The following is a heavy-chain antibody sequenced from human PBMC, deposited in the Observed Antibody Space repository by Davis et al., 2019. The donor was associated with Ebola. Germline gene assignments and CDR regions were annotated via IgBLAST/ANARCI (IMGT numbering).Heavy chain of an antibody. Sequence: AASVKVSCKASGYTFTSYGISWVRQAPGQGLEWMGWVSAYNGNTNYAQKLQGRVTMTRDTSTSTVYMELSSLRSEDTAVYYCARFRYGDYGSFDYWGQGTLVTVSS. CDR3: ARFRYGDYGSFDY. CDR2: VSAYNGNT. CDR1: GYTFTSYG. D-gene: IGHD4-17*01. V-gene: IGHV1-18*01. J-gene: IGHJ4*02.